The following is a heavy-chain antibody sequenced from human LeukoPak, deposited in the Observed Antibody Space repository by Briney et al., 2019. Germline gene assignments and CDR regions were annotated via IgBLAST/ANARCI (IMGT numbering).Heavy chain of an antibody. CDR2: IYYSGST. CDR1: GGYISSSSYY. Sequence: KPSETLSLTCTVSGGYISSSSYYWAWIRQPPGKGLEWIGSIYYSGSTYNNPSLKSRVTISVDTSKNQFSLKLSSVTAADTAVYYCASTQAGDYPIKFFDYWGQGTLVTVSS. D-gene: IGHD4-17*01. V-gene: IGHV4-39*01. J-gene: IGHJ4*02. CDR3: ASTQAGDYPIKFFDY.